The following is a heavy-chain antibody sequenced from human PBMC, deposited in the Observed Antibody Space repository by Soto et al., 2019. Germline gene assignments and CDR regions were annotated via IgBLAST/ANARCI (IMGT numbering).Heavy chain of an antibody. J-gene: IGHJ6*03. CDR1: GFSLSTSGVG. Sequence: QITLKESGPTLVKPTQTLTLTCTFSGFSLSTSGVGVGWIRQPPGKALEWLALIYWDDDKRYSPSLKSRLTTAKHTSKNHVVLTMTNIDPVDTATYYCARLIYCDILTGYTYFYVYYMVVWGKGTTVTVSS. D-gene: IGHD3-9*01. V-gene: IGHV2-5*02. CDR2: IYWDDDK. CDR3: ARLIYCDILTGYTYFYVYYMVV.